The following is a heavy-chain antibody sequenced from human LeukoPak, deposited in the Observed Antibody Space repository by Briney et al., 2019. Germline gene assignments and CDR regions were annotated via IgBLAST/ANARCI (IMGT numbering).Heavy chain of an antibody. Sequence: PGGSLRLSCAASGFTFSSNYMSWVRQAPGKGLEWVSVIYGGGGTYYAHSVKGRVTISVDNSKNPMYLQMNTLTAEDTAVYYCASPYWSGDSCYLGYWGQGTLVTVSS. CDR1: GFTFSSNY. CDR2: IYGGGGT. J-gene: IGHJ4*02. V-gene: IGHV3-66*01. D-gene: IGHD2-21*01. CDR3: ASPYWSGDSCYLGY.